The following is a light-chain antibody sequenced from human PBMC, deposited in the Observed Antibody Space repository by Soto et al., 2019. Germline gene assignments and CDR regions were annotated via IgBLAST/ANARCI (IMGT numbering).Light chain of an antibody. CDR2: GAS. Sequence: EIVMTQSPATLSVSPGEGATLSCRASQSVSSNLAWYQQKPGQAPRLLIYGASTRATGIPARFSGSGSGTEFTLTISSLKYADFAVYYCQQYNKWPQWTFGQGTKVDLK. CDR3: QQYNKWPQWT. CDR1: QSVSSN. J-gene: IGKJ1*01. V-gene: IGKV3-15*01.